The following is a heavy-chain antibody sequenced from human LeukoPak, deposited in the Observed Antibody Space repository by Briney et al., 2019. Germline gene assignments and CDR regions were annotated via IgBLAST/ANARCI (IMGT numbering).Heavy chain of an antibody. CDR3: AKALSIAVAGTDAFDI. Sequence: PGGSLRLSCAASGFTVSSNYMSWVPQAPGKGLEWVSAISGSGGSTYYADSVKGRFTISRDNSKNTLYLQMNSLRAEDTAVYYCAKALSIAVAGTDAFDIWGQGTMVTVSS. D-gene: IGHD6-19*01. V-gene: IGHV3-23*01. CDR2: ISGSGGST. CDR1: GFTVSSNY. J-gene: IGHJ3*02.